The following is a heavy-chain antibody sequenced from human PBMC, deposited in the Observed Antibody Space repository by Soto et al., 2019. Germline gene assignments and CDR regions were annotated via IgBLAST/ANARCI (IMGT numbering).Heavy chain of an antibody. CDR1: GFTFSTYG. Sequence: QVQLVESGGGVVQSGRSLRLSCAASGFTFSTYGMHWVRQAPGKGLEWVAVISYDGSNKYYADSVKGRFTISRDNSKDTLFLQMNSLRAEDTAVYYCAKIIRRYGSGYDYWGKGTLVTVSP. D-gene: IGHD3-10*01. CDR3: AKIIRRYGSGYDY. J-gene: IGHJ4*02. V-gene: IGHV3-30*18. CDR2: ISYDGSNK.